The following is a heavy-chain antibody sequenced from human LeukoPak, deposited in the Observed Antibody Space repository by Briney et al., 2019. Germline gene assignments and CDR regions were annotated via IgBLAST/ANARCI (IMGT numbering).Heavy chain of an antibody. CDR2: ISGSGGST. Sequence: GGSLRLSCAASGFTFSSYAMSWVRQAPGKGLEWVSAISGSGGSTYYADSVKGRFTISRDNSKNTLYLQMNSLRAEDTAVYYCAKDPGYYGSGSHNWFDPWGQGTLVTVSS. CDR1: GFTFSSYA. V-gene: IGHV3-23*01. D-gene: IGHD3-10*01. CDR3: AKDPGYYGSGSHNWFDP. J-gene: IGHJ5*02.